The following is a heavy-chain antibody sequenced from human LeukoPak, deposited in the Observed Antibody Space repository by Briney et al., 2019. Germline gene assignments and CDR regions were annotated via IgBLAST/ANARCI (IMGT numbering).Heavy chain of an antibody. CDR2: ISGSDGST. CDR1: GGSISSSY. Sequence: ETLSLTCTVSGGSISSSYNYWGWFRQPPGKGPEWVSAISGSDGSTYYADSVRGRFTISRDNSKNTLYLQMNSLRAEDTAVYYCAKGLLTTNLYYYYAMDVWGQGTTVTVSS. CDR3: AKGLLTTNLYYYYAMDV. V-gene: IGHV3-23*01. J-gene: IGHJ6*02. D-gene: IGHD4/OR15-4a*01.